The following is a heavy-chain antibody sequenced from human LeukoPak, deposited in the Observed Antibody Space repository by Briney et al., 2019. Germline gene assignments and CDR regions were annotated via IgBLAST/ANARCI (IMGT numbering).Heavy chain of an antibody. CDR2: ISSSSTYI. CDR3: TRDEYSSSTAWYFDL. J-gene: IGHJ2*01. D-gene: IGHD6-6*01. Sequence: PGGSLRLSCAASGFTVSSNCMSWVRQVPGKGLEWVSSISSSSTYIYYTDSVKGRFTVSRDNAKKSLYLQMNSLRVEDTAVYYCTRDEYSSSTAWYFDLWGRGTLVTVSS. CDR1: GFTVSSNC. V-gene: IGHV3-21*01.